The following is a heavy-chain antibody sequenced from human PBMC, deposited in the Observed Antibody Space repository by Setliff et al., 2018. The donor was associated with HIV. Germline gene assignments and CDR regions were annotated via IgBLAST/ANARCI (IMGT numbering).Heavy chain of an antibody. CDR2: MYTSGGGA. CDR1: GYTFSSYG. V-gene: IGHV1-46*01. CDR3: ARVEGATATLTD. D-gene: IGHD1-26*01. Sequence: ASVKVSCKASGYTFSSYGISWVRQAPGQGVEWMGLMYTSGGGAKYAQKFQGRVTMTRDTSTRTVYMELSSLRSEDTAVYYCARVEGATATLTDWGQGTLVTVSS. J-gene: IGHJ4*02.